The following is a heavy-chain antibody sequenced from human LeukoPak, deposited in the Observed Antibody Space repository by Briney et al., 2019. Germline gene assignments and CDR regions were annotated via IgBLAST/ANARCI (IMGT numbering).Heavy chain of an antibody. J-gene: IGHJ6*03. CDR1: GFAVSSNS. Sequence: GGSLRLSCAVSGFAVSSNSMNWVRQAPGKGLEWVSIIFNDGNRASADSVKGRFTASRDNSKNTVYLQMNRLTAEDTAVYYCAREWTSLRGTKGFYYYMDVWGKGTPVTISS. CDR2: IFNDGNR. D-gene: IGHD3-10*01. CDR3: AREWTSLRGTKGFYYYMDV. V-gene: IGHV3-66*01.